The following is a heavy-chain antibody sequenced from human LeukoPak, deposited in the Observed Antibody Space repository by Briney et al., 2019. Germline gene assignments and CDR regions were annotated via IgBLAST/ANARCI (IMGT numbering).Heavy chain of an antibody. CDR1: GYTFTSYG. CDR3: ARDGIFGVVIIVEAIPDAFDI. CDR2: ISAYNGNT. J-gene: IGHJ3*02. V-gene: IGHV1-18*01. D-gene: IGHD3-3*01. Sequence: GASVKVSCKASGYTFTSYGISWVRQAPAQGLEWMGWISAYNGNTNYAQKLQGRVTMTTDTSTSTAYMELRSLRSDDTAVYYCARDGIFGVVIIVEAIPDAFDIWGQGTMVTVSS.